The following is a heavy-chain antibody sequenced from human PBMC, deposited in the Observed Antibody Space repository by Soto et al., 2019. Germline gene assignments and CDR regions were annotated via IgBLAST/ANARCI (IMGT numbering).Heavy chain of an antibody. V-gene: IGHV1-69*04. Sequence: QVQLVQSGSEVKKPGSSVKVSCKTSGGTLSSFAISWVRQAPGQGLEWVGTFIPVVGMAKYGQNFQGRVNITAHQFANTLFMELRSLRYEETAMYYCANGDDNCFYSGLGVWGKGTTVTVSS. CDR2: FIPVVGMA. D-gene: IGHD2-15*01. CDR3: ANGDDNCFYSGLGV. J-gene: IGHJ6*04. CDR1: GGTLSSFA.